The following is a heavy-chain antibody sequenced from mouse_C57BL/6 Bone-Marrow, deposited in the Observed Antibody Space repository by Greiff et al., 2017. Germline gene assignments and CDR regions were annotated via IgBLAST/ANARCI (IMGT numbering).Heavy chain of an antibody. V-gene: IGHV1-69*01. Sequence: VQLQQPGAELVMPGASVKLSCKASGYTFTRYWMHWVKQRPGQGLEWIGEIDPSDSYTNYNQKFKGKSTLTVDKSSSTAYMQLSSLTSEDSAVYYCARDYYDYDDWFAYWGQGTLVTVSA. CDR1: GYTFTRYW. D-gene: IGHD2-4*01. CDR2: IDPSDSYT. CDR3: ARDYYDYDDWFAY. J-gene: IGHJ3*01.